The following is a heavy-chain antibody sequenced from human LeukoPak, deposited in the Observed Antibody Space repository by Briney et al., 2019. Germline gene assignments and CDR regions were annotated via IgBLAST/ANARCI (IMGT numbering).Heavy chain of an antibody. CDR1: SGSFSGYY. V-gene: IGHV4-34*01. CDR3: AREPLRYFDWVYGMDV. J-gene: IGHJ6*02. D-gene: IGHD3-9*01. CDR2: INHSGST. Sequence: PSETLSLTCAVYSGSFSGYYWSWIRQPPGKGLEWIGEINHSGSTNYNPSLKSRVTISVDTSKNQFSLKLSSVTAADTAVYYCAREPLRYFDWVYGMDVWGQGTTVTVSS.